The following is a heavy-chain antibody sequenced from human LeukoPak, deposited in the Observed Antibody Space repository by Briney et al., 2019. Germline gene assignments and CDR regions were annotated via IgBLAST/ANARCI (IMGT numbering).Heavy chain of an antibody. Sequence: PSETLSLTCAVSSDSISSDHWWSWVRQPPGKGLEWIGNIFHSGSTNYSPSLKNRVTISMDKSKNQFSLTLNSVTAADTAVYYCARDYCSDGSCYPIYDYWGQGTLVTVSS. J-gene: IGHJ4*02. D-gene: IGHD2-15*01. CDR2: IFHSGST. CDR1: SDSISSDHW. V-gene: IGHV4-4*02. CDR3: ARDYCSDGSCYPIYDY.